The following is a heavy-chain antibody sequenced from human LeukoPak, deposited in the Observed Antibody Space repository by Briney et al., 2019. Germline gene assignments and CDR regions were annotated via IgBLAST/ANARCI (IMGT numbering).Heavy chain of an antibody. J-gene: IGHJ6*03. Sequence: GASVKVSCKASGGTFSSYAISWVRQAPGQGLEWMGGIIPIFGTANYAQKFQGRVTITADKSTSTAYMELSSLRSEDTAVYYCARGHAVADYYYMDVWGKGTTVTVSS. V-gene: IGHV1-69*06. CDR1: GGTFSSYA. CDR2: IIPIFGTA. CDR3: ARGHAVADYYYMDV. D-gene: IGHD6-19*01.